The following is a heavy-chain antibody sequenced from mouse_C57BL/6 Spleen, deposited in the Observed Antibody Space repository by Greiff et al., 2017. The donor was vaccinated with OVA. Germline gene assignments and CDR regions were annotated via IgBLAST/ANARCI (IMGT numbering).Heavy chain of an antibody. Sequence: DVMLVESGGGLVQPGGSMKLSCVASGFTFSNYWMNWVRQSPEKGLAWVAQIRLKSDNYATHYAESGKGRFPISRDDSKSIVYLQMKHIRAEDTGIYYCTCGTGNWFAYWGQGTLVTVSA. J-gene: IGHJ3*01. V-gene: IGHV6-3*01. CDR1: GFTFSNYW. CDR3: TCGTGNWFAY. CDR2: IRLKSDNYAT. D-gene: IGHD2-1*01.